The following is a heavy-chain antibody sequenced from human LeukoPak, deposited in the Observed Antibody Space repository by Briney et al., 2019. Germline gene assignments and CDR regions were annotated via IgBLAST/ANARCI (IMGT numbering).Heavy chain of an antibody. CDR3: ARELRLSDGTEWAYWYFDL. Sequence: PSETLSLTCTVSGASMKNNFYSWAWIRQSPGKGLEWIGSFSNTENPDYNPSLRSRITISGDTSINQFALKMTSVTAADTAAYYCARELRLSDGTEWAYWYFDLWGPATLVTVSS. CDR2: FSNTENP. D-gene: IGHD1-26*01. J-gene: IGHJ2*01. V-gene: IGHV4-39*06. CDR1: GASMKNNFYS.